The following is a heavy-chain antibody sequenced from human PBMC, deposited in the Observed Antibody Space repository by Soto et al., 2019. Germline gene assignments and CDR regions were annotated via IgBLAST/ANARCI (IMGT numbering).Heavy chain of an antibody. CDR2: IIPIFGTE. V-gene: IGHV1-69*12. Sequence: QVQLVQSGAEVKKPGSSVKVSCKASGGTFSSYAISWVRQAPGQGLEWMGGIIPIFGTENYAQKFQGRVTITADEYTSTAYMELSSLRSEDTAVYYCARGVLSGWYSGTNWFAHWGQGTLVTVSS. D-gene: IGHD6-19*01. CDR3: ARGVLSGWYSGTNWFAH. J-gene: IGHJ5*02. CDR1: GGTFSSYA.